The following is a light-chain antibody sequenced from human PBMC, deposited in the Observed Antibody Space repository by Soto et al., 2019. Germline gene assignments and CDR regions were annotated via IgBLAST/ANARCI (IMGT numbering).Light chain of an antibody. CDR1: QNVYSY. V-gene: IGKV3-20*01. CDR2: DVS. CDR3: KQYGSSGK. J-gene: IGKJ1*01. Sequence: IVLTQSPATLSLSPVERATLSCRASQNVYSYVAWYQQKIGQAPRLLIYDVSNRATGIPDRFSGSGSGTDFTLTISRLEPEDFAVYYCKQYGSSGKFGQGTKVDI.